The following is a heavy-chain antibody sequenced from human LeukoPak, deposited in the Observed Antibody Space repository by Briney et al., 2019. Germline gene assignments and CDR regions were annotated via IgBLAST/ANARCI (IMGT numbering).Heavy chain of an antibody. CDR2: MNPNSGNT. V-gene: IGHV1-8*01. CDR3: ARGPILEVGASYYYGMDV. Sequence: GASVKVSCKASGYTFTSYDINWVRQATGQGLEWMGWMNPNSGNTGYAQKFQGRVTMTRNTSISTAYMELSSLRSEDTAVYYCARGPILEVGASYYYGMDVWGQGTTVTVSS. CDR1: GYTFTSYD. J-gene: IGHJ6*02. D-gene: IGHD1-26*01.